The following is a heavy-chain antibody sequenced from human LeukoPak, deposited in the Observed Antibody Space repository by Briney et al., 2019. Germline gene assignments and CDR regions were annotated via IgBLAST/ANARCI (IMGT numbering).Heavy chain of an antibody. Sequence: AGGSLRLSCATSGFTFSNYAVSWVRQAPGKGLEWVSSISGSGGTTYYADSVKGRFTISRDNSKNTLYLQMNSLRAEDTAVYYCAKDLGRYRNNYFDYWGQGTLVTVSS. CDR1: GFTFSNYA. V-gene: IGHV3-23*01. CDR2: ISGSGGTT. D-gene: IGHD1-26*01. CDR3: AKDLGRYRNNYFDY. J-gene: IGHJ4*02.